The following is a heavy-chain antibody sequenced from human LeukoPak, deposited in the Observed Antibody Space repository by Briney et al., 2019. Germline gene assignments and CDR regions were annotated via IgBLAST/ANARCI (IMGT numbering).Heavy chain of an antibody. CDR2: ISGDGTIT. J-gene: IGHJ4*02. CDR3: TTDLNARGNYYDSSGFISTIDY. Sequence: GGSLRLSCVASGFTFDDYAMHWVRQAPGKGLEWVSLISGDGTITFYADSVKGRFTISRDSSKNSLSLQMNSLRTEDTALYYCTTDLNARGNYYDSSGFISTIDYWGQGTLVTVSS. D-gene: IGHD3-22*01. CDR1: GFTFDDYA. V-gene: IGHV3-43*02.